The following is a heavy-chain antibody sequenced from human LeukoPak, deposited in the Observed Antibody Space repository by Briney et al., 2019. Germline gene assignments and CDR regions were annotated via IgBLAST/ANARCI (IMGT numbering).Heavy chain of an antibody. Sequence: SETLSLTCAAYGWSFSGYYRSWIRQPPGKGLEWIGEINHSGSDNYNPSLKSRVTISVDTSKNQFSLKLRSVTAADADVYYCARGLIIRNILTGYGHYYYGMDVWGQGTTVTVSS. V-gene: IGHV4-34*01. J-gene: IGHJ6*02. CDR1: GWSFSGYY. CDR3: ARGLIIRNILTGYGHYYYGMDV. CDR2: INHSGSD. D-gene: IGHD3-9*01.